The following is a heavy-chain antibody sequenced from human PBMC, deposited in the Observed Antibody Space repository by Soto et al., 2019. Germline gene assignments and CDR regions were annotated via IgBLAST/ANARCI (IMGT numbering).Heavy chain of an antibody. J-gene: IGHJ6*02. V-gene: IGHV3-30-3*01. CDR2: ISYDGSNK. CDR3: ARDLTRAVPTSTYYDFWSGYYTYYYYYGMDV. Sequence: GGSLRLSCAASGFTFSSYAMHWVRQAPGKGLEWVAVISYDGSNKYYADSVKGRFTISRDNSKNTLYLQMNSLRAEETAVYYCARDLTRAVPTSTYYDFWSGYYTYYYYYGMDVWGQGTTVTVSS. D-gene: IGHD3-3*01. CDR1: GFTFSSYA.